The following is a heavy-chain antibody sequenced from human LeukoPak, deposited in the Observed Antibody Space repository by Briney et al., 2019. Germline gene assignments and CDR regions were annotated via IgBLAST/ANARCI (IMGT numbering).Heavy chain of an antibody. V-gene: IGHV3-21*01. D-gene: IGHD3-22*01. CDR2: ISTSNNYI. J-gene: IGHJ6*03. CDR1: GFTFSTYN. CDR3: AREGTMIVVPQQNYYYMDV. Sequence: GGSLRLSCAASGFTFSTYNVNWVRQAPGKGLEWVSSISTSNNYIYYPDSVKGRFTISRDNAKNSLYLQMNSLRAEDTAVYYCAREGTMIVVPQQNYYYMDVWGKGTTVTISS.